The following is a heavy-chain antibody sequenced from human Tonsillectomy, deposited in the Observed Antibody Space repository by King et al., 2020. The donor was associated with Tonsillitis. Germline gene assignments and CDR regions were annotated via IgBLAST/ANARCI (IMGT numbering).Heavy chain of an antibody. CDR2: IIPIFGTA. CDR1: GGTFSGYA. Sequence: QLVQSGAEVKKPGSSVKVSCKASGGTFSGYAISWVRQAPGQGLEWMGGIIPIFGTANYAQKFQGRVTITADESTSTAYMELSSLRSEDTAVYYCARDRWPYYYDSSGYYQSFDYWGQGTLVTVSS. CDR3: ARDRWPYYYDSSGYYQSFDY. D-gene: IGHD3-22*01. V-gene: IGHV1-69*01. J-gene: IGHJ4*02.